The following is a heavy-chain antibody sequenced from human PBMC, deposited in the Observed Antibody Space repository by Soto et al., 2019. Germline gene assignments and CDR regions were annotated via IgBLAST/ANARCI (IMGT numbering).Heavy chain of an antibody. Sequence: GESLKISCKGSGYSFTSYWIGWVRQMPGKGLEWMGIIYPGDSDTRYSPSFQGQVTISADKSISTAYLQWSSLKASDTAMYYCARCMITFGGVIANFDYWGQGTLVTVSS. CDR2: IYPGDSDT. CDR1: GYSFTSYW. J-gene: IGHJ4*02. D-gene: IGHD3-16*02. CDR3: ARCMITFGGVIANFDY. V-gene: IGHV5-51*01.